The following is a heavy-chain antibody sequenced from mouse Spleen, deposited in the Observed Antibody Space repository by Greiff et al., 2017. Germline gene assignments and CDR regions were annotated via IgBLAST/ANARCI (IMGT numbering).Heavy chain of an antibody. J-gene: IGHJ3*01. CDR1: GFTFSSYG. V-gene: IGHV5-6*01. Sequence: EVQRVESGGDLVKPGGSLKLSCAASGFTFSSYGMSWVRQTPDKRLEWVATISSGGSYTYYPDSVKGRFTISRDNAKNTLYLQMSSLKSEDTAMYYCARPPYGNYWFAYWGQGTLVTVSA. CDR2: ISSGGSYT. CDR3: ARPPYGNYWFAY. D-gene: IGHD2-1*01.